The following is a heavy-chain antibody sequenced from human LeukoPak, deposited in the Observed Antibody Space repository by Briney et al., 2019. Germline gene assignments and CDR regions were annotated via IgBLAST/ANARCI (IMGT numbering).Heavy chain of an antibody. CDR3: AKDVYGGYDSGGYYDY. D-gene: IGHD3-22*01. CDR2: ISWNSGNI. CDR1: GFTFNSYA. J-gene: IGHJ4*02. V-gene: IGHV3-9*01. Sequence: PGGSLRLSCAASGFTFNSYAMGWVRQAPGKGLEWVSGISWNSGNIGYADSVKGRFTISRDNAKKSLYLQMNSLRAEDTALYYCAKDVYGGYDSGGYYDYWGQGTLVTVSS.